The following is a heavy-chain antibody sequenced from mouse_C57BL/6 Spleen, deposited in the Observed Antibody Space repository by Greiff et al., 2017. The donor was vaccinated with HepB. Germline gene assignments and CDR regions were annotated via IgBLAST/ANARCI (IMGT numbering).Heavy chain of an antibody. CDR2: IWGGGST. V-gene: IGHV2-9*01. CDR1: GFSLTSYG. D-gene: IGHD2-4*01. CDR3: ATYDYDGGYAMDY. J-gene: IGHJ4*01. Sequence: VMLVESGPGLVAPSQSLSITCTVSGFSLTSYGVDWVRQPPGKGLEWLGVIWGGGSTNYNSALMSRLSISKDNSKSQVFLKMNSLQTDDTAMYYCATYDYDGGYAMDYWGQGTSVTVSS.